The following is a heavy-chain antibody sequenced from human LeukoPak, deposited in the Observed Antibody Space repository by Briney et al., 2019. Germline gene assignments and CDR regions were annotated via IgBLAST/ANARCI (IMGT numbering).Heavy chain of an antibody. CDR3: ARHTSGSYSALDY. Sequence: PSETLSLTCTVSGGSISNYYWSWIRQPPGKGLEWIGYIYYSGSTNYNPSLKSRVTISVDTSKNQFSLKLSSVTAADTAVYYCARHTSGSYSALDYWGQGTLVTVSS. CDR1: GGSISNYY. V-gene: IGHV4-59*08. CDR2: IYYSGST. D-gene: IGHD1-26*01. J-gene: IGHJ4*02.